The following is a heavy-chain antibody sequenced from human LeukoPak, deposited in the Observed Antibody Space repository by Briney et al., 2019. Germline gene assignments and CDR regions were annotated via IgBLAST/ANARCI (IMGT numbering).Heavy chain of an antibody. CDR1: GFSFNNYA. CDR3: ASQGYGARKSGDAFDI. V-gene: IGHV3-48*04. J-gene: IGHJ3*02. CDR2: ISSSGSTI. D-gene: IGHD4-17*01. Sequence: GGSLRLSCVASGFSFNNYAMNWVRQAPGKGLEWVSYISSSGSTIYYADSVKGRFTISRDNAKNSLYLQMNSLRAEDTAVYYCASQGYGARKSGDAFDIWGQGTMVTVSS.